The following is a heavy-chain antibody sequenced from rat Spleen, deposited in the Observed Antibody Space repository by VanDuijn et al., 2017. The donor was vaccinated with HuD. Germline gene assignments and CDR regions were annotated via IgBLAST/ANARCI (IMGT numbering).Heavy chain of an antibody. D-gene: IGHD1-12*02. CDR3: TTDTFYDGTYYPGGFDY. CDR2: ISTRGGST. Sequence: EVQLVESGGGLVQPGRSLKLSCVASGFTFNNYWMTWIRQAPTKGLEWVATISTRGGSTYYRDSVKGRFTISRDNAKSTLYLQLDSLRSEDTATYYCTTDTFYDGTYYPGGFDYWGQGVMVTVSS. V-gene: IGHV5-27*01. J-gene: IGHJ2*01. CDR1: GFTFNNYW.